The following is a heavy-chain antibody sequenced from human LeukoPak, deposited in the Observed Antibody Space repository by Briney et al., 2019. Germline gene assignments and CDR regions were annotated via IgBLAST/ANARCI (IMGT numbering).Heavy chain of an antibody. Sequence: PSETLSLTCTVSGGSISSYYWSWIRQPPGKGLEWIGYIYYSGSTNYTPSLKSRVTISVDTSKNQFSLKLSSVTAADTAVYYCARAPSIGPRGAFDIWGQGTMVTVSS. J-gene: IGHJ3*02. CDR2: IYYSGST. D-gene: IGHD1-26*01. CDR1: GGSISSYY. V-gene: IGHV4-59*01. CDR3: ARAPSIGPRGAFDI.